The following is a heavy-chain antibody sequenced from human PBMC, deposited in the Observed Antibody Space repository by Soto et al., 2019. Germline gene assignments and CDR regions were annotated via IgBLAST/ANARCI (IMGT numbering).Heavy chain of an antibody. CDR2: IFYSGDA. CDR3: VVTGTTDDF. J-gene: IGHJ1*01. CDR1: GASVNTGDYY. V-gene: IGHV4-30-4*01. Sequence: VQLQGSGPGLLKPSQTLSLTCTVSGASVNTGDYYWSYIRQPPRKGLEWLGYIFYSGDANYNPSLKSRATISLNTYRNEFSLTLSSVTDADTALYYCVVTGTTDDFWGQGTLVTVSS. D-gene: IGHD1-7*01.